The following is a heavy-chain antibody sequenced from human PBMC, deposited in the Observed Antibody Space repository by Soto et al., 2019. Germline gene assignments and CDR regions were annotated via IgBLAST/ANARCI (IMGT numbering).Heavy chain of an antibody. V-gene: IGHV1-2*04. CDR3: ARESGGATATLDYYYFYMDV. CDR1: GDTFTDYY. D-gene: IGHD5-12*01. J-gene: IGHJ6*03. Sequence: VQLVQSGAEVKKPGASVKVSCKASGDTFTDYYMHWVRQAPGQGLEWMGWINPNSGVTKYAQKFRGWVTRTSDTSIRTVYMELSRLKSDDTAVYYCARESGGATATLDYYYFYMDVWGKGTTVTVSS. CDR2: INPNSGVT.